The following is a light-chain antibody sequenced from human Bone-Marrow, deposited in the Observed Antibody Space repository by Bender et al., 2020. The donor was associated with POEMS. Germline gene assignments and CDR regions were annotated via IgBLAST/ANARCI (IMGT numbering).Light chain of an antibody. J-gene: IGLJ1*01. V-gene: IGLV2-14*03. Sequence: QSALTQPASVSGSPGQSITVSCTGTSSDVGAYKYVSWYQQHPGKAPRLLLFDVSYRPSGVSSRFSGSKSGDTASLTISGLQSDDEADYYCGSYSRSGTFVFGTGTKVTVL. CDR1: SSDVGAYKY. CDR2: DVS. CDR3: GSYSRSGTFV.